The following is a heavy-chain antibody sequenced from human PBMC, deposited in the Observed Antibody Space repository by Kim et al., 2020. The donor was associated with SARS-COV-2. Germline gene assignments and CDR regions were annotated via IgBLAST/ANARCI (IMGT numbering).Heavy chain of an antibody. CDR3: ARDSKRLVVPAAMPADY. J-gene: IGHJ4*02. V-gene: IGHV3-21*01. D-gene: IGHD2-2*01. Sequence: VKGRFTISRDNAKNSLYLQMNSLRAEETAVYYCARDSKRLVVPAAMPADYWGQGTLVTVSS.